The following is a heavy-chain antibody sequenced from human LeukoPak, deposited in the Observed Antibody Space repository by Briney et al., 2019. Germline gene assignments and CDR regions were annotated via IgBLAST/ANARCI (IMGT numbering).Heavy chain of an antibody. CDR1: GFTFDDYA. V-gene: IGHV3-53*01. CDR3: ARDQRIALFGVVTSTYAFDI. D-gene: IGHD3-3*01. CDR2: IYSGGST. J-gene: IGHJ3*02. Sequence: GGSLRLSCAASGFTFDDYAMHWVRQAPGKGLEWVSVIYSGGSTYYADSVKGRFTISRDNSKNTLYLQMNSLRAEDTAVYYCARDQRIALFGVVTSTYAFDIWGQGTMVTVSS.